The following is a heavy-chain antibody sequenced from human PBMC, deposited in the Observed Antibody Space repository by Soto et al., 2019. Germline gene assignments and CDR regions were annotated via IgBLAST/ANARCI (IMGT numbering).Heavy chain of an antibody. CDR3: ARDLVYDILTSGYFFY. Sequence: SVKVSCKASGGTFSSYAISWVRQAPGQGLEWMGGIIPIFGTANYAQKFQGRVTITADESTSTAYMELSSLRSEDTAVYYCARDLVYDILTSGYFFYWGQGTLVTVSS. V-gene: IGHV1-69*13. D-gene: IGHD3-9*01. CDR1: GGTFSSYA. CDR2: IIPIFGTA. J-gene: IGHJ4*02.